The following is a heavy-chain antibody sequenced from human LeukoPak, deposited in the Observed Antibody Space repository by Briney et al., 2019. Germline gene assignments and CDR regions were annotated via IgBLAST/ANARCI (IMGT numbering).Heavy chain of an antibody. CDR2: IKQDGSDK. CDR3: ARFRYSSSAFDY. V-gene: IGHV3-7*01. J-gene: IGHJ4*02. Sequence: GGSLRLSCAASELNFHRYWMTWVCQAPGKGLEWVANIKQDGSDKYYVDSVKGRFTISRDNAKNSLYLQMNSLRAEDTAVYYCARFRYSSSAFDYWGQGTLVTVSS. CDR1: ELNFHRYW. D-gene: IGHD6-6*01.